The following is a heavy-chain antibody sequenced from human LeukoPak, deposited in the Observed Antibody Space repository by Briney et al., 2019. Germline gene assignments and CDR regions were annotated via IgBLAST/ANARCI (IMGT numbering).Heavy chain of an antibody. D-gene: IGHD4-17*01. CDR2: IYYSGST. Sequence: SETLSLTCTVSGGSISSGGYYWSWIRQHPGKGLEWIGYIYYSGSTYYNPSLKSRVTISVDTSKNQFSLKLSSVTAADTAVYYCARGSTQDYGDYGADLISFDIWGQGTMVTVSS. CDR1: GGSISSGGYY. CDR3: ARGSTQDYGDYGADLISFDI. V-gene: IGHV4-31*03. J-gene: IGHJ3*02.